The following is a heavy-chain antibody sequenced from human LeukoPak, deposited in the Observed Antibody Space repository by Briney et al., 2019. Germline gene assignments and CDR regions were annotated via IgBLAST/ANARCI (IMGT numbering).Heavy chain of an antibody. CDR3: TLGSY. V-gene: IGHV7-4-1*02. J-gene: IGHJ4*02. Sequence: ASVKVSCKASGYTFNKYAINWVRQAPGQGLEWMGWINTNTGNPSYARDFTGRFVFSLDTSVNSAFLQINNLKAEDTAFYYCTLGSYWGQGTLVTVSS. CDR2: INTNTGNP. D-gene: IGHD3-10*01. CDR1: GYTFNKYA.